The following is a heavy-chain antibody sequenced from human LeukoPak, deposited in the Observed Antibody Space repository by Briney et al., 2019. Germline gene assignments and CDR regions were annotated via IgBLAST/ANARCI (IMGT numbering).Heavy chain of an antibody. Sequence: GGSLRLSRAASGFTFTSYAMNWVRQAPGKGLEWVSAIHGSGSPTNYADSVKGRFAISRDNSKNTLYLQMNSLRADDTAIYYCARDLPYSNSWGQGTVVAVSS. J-gene: IGHJ1*01. CDR1: GFTFTSYA. CDR2: IHGSGSPT. V-gene: IGHV3-23*01. D-gene: IGHD6-13*01. CDR3: ARDLPYSNS.